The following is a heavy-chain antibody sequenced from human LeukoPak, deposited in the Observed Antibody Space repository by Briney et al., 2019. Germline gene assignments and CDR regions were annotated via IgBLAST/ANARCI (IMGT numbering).Heavy chain of an antibody. CDR3: ARIDRAVAGTIDY. Sequence: SETLSLTCTVSGGSISSYFWSWIRQPPGKGLEWIGYIYYSGSTNYNPSLKSRVTMSVDTSQNQFSLKLSSVTAADTAVYYCARIDRAVAGTIDYWGQGTLVTVSS. CDR1: GGSISSYF. J-gene: IGHJ4*02. CDR2: IYYSGST. V-gene: IGHV4-59*08. D-gene: IGHD6-19*01.